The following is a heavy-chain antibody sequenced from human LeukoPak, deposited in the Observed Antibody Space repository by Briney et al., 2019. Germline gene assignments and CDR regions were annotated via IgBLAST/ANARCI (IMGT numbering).Heavy chain of an antibody. Sequence: SVKVSCKASGGTFSSYAFSWVRQAPGQGLEWMGGIIPIFGTANYAQKFQGRVTITADESTSSAYMELSSLSSEDTAVYYCARSKDLRLDDIYYWGQGTLVTVSS. CDR2: IIPIFGTA. J-gene: IGHJ4*02. CDR1: GGTFSSYA. V-gene: IGHV1-69*13. CDR3: ARSKDLRLDDIYY. D-gene: IGHD3-9*01.